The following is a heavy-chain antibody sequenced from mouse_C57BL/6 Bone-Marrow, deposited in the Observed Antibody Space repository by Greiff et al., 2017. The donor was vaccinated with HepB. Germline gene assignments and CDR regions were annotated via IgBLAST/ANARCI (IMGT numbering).Heavy chain of an antibody. D-gene: IGHD1-1*01. Sequence: VKLKQPGAELVKPGASVKLSCKASGYTFTSYWMHWVKQRPGQGLEWIGMIHPNSGSTNYNEKFKSKATLTVDKSSSTAYMQLSSLTSEDSAVYYCARDYGSSYWGQGTTLTVSS. J-gene: IGHJ2*01. CDR2: IHPNSGST. CDR1: GYTFTSYW. V-gene: IGHV1-64*01. CDR3: ARDYGSSY.